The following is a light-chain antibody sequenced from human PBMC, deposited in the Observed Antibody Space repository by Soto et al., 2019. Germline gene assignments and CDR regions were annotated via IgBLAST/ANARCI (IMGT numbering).Light chain of an antibody. V-gene: IGKV3-20*01. Sequence: EIVLTQSPGTLSLSPGERATLSCRASQSVSSSYLAWYQQKPGQATRLLIYGASSRATGIPDRFSGSGSRTDFPLPISRLEPEDFAVYYCQQYGRSPFTFGPGTKVDIK. J-gene: IGKJ3*01. CDR3: QQYGRSPFT. CDR2: GAS. CDR1: QSVSSSY.